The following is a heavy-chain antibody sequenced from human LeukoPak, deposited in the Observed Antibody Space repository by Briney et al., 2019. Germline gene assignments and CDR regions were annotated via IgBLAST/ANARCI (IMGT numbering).Heavy chain of an antibody. J-gene: IGHJ3*01. D-gene: IGHD6-13*01. Sequence: GASVKVSCKASGGTFISYAISWVRQAPGQGLEWMGIINPSGGSTSYAQKFQGRVTMTRDTSTSTVYMELSSLRSEDTAVYYCACRCSGAYSSSGWGQGTMVTVSS. CDR2: INPSGGST. V-gene: IGHV1-46*01. CDR3: ACRCSGAYSSSG. CDR1: GGTFISYA.